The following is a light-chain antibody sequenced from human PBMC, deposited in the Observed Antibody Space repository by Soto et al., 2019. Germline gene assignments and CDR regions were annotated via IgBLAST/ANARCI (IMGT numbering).Light chain of an antibody. CDR3: QHYNVWPPWT. V-gene: IGKV3-15*01. Sequence: EMVMTQSPATLSVSPEDRVTLSCRASQNVRRNIAWYQQKPGQAPSLLIFGAITRATGIPDRFSGSGSGTEFTLTISSLQSEDSAIYYCQHYNVWPPWTFGQGTKVDIK. CDR1: QNVRRN. CDR2: GAI. J-gene: IGKJ1*01.